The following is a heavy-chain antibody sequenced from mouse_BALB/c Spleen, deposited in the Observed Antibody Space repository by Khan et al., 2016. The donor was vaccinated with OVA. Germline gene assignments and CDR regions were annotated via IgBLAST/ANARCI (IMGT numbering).Heavy chain of an antibody. CDR1: GYTFTNYW. J-gene: IGHJ4*01. V-gene: IGHV1-63*02. CDR3: ARPYYYGSSYDTMDA. CDR2: TYPGSGNT. Sequence: QVQLQQSGAELVRPGTSVKMSCKTAGYTFTNYWIGWVKQRPGHGLEWIGDTYPGSGNTHYNEKFKGKASLTADTSSSTAYMHLSSLTSEDSAIYYCARPYYYGSSYDTMDAWGQGTSVTVSS. D-gene: IGHD1-1*01.